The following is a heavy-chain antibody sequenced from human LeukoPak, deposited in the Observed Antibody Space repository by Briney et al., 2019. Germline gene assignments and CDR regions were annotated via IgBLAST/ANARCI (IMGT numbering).Heavy chain of an antibody. CDR3: AREAAVAGTGVYFDY. CDR1: GYTFTGYY. V-gene: IGHV1-2*02. CDR2: INPDSGGT. J-gene: IGHJ4*02. D-gene: IGHD6-19*01. Sequence: ASVKVSCKASGYTFTGYYMHWVRQAPGQGLEWMGWINPDSGGTNIAQKFQGRVTMTRDTSISTAYMDLSRLRSDDTAVYYCAREAAVAGTGVYFDYWGQGTLVTVSS.